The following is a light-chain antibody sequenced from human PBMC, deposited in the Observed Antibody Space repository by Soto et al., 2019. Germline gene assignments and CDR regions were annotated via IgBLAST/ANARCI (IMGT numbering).Light chain of an antibody. V-gene: IGLV4-69*01. CDR2: VNSDGSH. Sequence: QSVLTQSPSASASLGASVKFTCTLSSGHSSYAIAWHQQQPEKGPRYLMKVNSDGSHSKGDGIPDRFSGSSSGAERYLTISGLQSEDEADYYCQTWGTGFHVVFGGGTKLTVL. J-gene: IGLJ2*01. CDR3: QTWGTGFHVV. CDR1: SGHSSYA.